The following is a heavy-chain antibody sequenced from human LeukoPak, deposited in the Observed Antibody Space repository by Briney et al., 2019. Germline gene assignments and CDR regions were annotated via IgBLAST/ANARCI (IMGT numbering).Heavy chain of an antibody. CDR2: ISAYNGNT. J-gene: IGHJ4*02. Sequence: ASVKVSCKASGYTFTSYGISWVRQAPGQGLEWMGWISAYNGNTNYAQKLQGRVTMTTDTSTSTAYMELRSLRSDDTAVYYCARGVSYSSSRSRFDYWGQGTLVTVSS. CDR1: GYTFTSYG. CDR3: ARGVSYSSSRSRFDY. V-gene: IGHV1-18*01. D-gene: IGHD6-13*01.